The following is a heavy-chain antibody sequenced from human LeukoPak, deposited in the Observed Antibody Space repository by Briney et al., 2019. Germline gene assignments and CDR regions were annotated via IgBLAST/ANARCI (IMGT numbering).Heavy chain of an antibody. D-gene: IGHD5-18*01. Sequence: PEASVKVSCKASGYTFTGYYMHWVRQGPGQGLEWMGRINPNSGGTNYAQKFQGRVTMTRDTSISTAYMELSRLRSDDTAVYYCARVVSSYGSSPIDYWGQGTLVTVSS. CDR2: INPNSGGT. V-gene: IGHV1-2*06. CDR1: GYTFTGYY. CDR3: ARVVSSYGSSPIDY. J-gene: IGHJ4*02.